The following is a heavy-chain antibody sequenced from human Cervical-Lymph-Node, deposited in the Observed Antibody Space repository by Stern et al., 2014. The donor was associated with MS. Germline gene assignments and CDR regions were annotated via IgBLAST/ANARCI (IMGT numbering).Heavy chain of an antibody. D-gene: IGHD5-18*01. Sequence: QVQLQESGPGLVKPSQTLSLTCTVSGGSISSGSDYWSWIRQPVGKGLEWIGRIHPSGTAYYPPSLKSRVTISTDTSRNQFSLELNSATAADTAIYYCASGYRIFDYWGQGILVTVSS. J-gene: IGHJ4*02. CDR3: ASGYRIFDY. CDR1: GGSISSGSDY. V-gene: IGHV4-61*02. CDR2: IHPSGTA.